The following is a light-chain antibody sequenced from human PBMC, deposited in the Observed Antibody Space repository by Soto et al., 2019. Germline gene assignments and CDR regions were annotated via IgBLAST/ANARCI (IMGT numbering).Light chain of an antibody. V-gene: IGKV3-20*01. CDR1: QSVSSSY. J-gene: IGKJ1*01. CDR3: QQYGSSPTWT. CDR2: GAS. Sequence: EIVLTQSPGTLSLSPGERATLSCRASQSVSSSYLAWYQQKPGQAPRLLIYGASSRATGIPDRFSGSGSGTDFTLTISRLEPEDFAVYYYQQYGSSPTWTFGQGT.